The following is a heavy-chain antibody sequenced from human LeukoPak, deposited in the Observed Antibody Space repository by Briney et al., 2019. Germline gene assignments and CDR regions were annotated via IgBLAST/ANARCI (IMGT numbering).Heavy chain of an antibody. CDR3: ARGRHGTMVRGVIRQPPPYYFDY. D-gene: IGHD3-10*01. Sequence: ASVKVSCKASGYTSTSYDINWVRQATGQGLEWMGWMNPNSGNTGYAQKFQGRVTMTRNTSISTAYMELSSLRSEDTAVYYCARGRHGTMVRGVIRQPPPYYFDYWGQGTLVTVSS. V-gene: IGHV1-8*01. CDR1: GYTSTSYD. J-gene: IGHJ4*02. CDR2: MNPNSGNT.